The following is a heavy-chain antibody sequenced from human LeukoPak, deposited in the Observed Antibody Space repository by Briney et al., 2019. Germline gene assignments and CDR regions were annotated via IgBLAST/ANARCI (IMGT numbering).Heavy chain of an antibody. D-gene: IGHD5-12*01. CDR1: GYTFTGYY. Sequence: ASVKVSCKASGYTFTGYYMHWVRQAPGQGLEWRGWINPNSGGTNYAQKFQGRVTMTRDTSISTAYMELSRLRSDDTAVYYCARDYSGYELISYYMDVWGKGTTVTISS. V-gene: IGHV1-2*02. CDR3: ARDYSGYELISYYMDV. J-gene: IGHJ6*03. CDR2: INPNSGGT.